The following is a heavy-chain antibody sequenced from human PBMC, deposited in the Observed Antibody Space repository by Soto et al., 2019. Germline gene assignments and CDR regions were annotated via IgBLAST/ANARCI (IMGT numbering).Heavy chain of an antibody. CDR3: ARANDFWSGYYRPDY. CDR2: MNPNSGNT. Sequence: ASVKVSCKASGYTFTSYDINWVRQATGQGLEWMGWMNPNSGNTGYAQKFQGRVTMTRNTSISTAYTELSSLRSEDTAVYYCARANDFWSGYYRPDYWGQGTLVTVSS. V-gene: IGHV1-8*01. CDR1: GYTFTSYD. D-gene: IGHD3-3*01. J-gene: IGHJ4*02.